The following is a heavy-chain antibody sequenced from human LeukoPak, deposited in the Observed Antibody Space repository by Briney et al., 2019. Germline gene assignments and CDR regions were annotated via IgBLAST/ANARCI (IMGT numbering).Heavy chain of an antibody. Sequence: SETLSLTCTVSGYSISSGYYWGWIRQPPGKGLEWIGEINHSGSTNYNPSLKSRVTISVDTSKNQFSLKLSSVTAADTAVYYCARAQILTGSFDYWGQGTLVTVSS. CDR3: ARAQILTGSFDY. CDR2: INHSGST. CDR1: GYSISSGYY. V-gene: IGHV4-38-2*02. J-gene: IGHJ4*02. D-gene: IGHD3-9*01.